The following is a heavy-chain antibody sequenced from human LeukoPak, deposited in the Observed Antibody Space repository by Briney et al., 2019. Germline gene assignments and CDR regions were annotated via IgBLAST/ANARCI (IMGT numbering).Heavy chain of an antibody. Sequence: KPSETLSLTCAVYGGSFSGYYWSWIRQPPGKGLEWIGEINHSGSTNYNPSLKSRVTISVDTSKNQFSLKLSSVTAADTAAYYCARNVGYSSSWYRRGFDYWGQGTLVTVSS. CDR1: GGSFSGYY. V-gene: IGHV4-34*01. CDR2: INHSGST. J-gene: IGHJ4*02. CDR3: ARNVGYSSSWYRRGFDY. D-gene: IGHD6-13*01.